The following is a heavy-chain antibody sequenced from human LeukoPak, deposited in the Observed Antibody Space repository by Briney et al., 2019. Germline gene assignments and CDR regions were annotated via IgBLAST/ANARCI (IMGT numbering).Heavy chain of an antibody. J-gene: IGHJ5*02. CDR3: TRDPQEYYDFWSGYLNNWFDP. V-gene: IGHV3-49*03. D-gene: IGHD3-3*01. Sequence: GGPLRLSCTASGFTFGDYAMSWFRQAPGKGLEWVGFIRSKAYGGTTEYAASVKGRFTISRDDSKSIAYLQMNSLKTEDTAVYYCTRDPQEYYDFWSGYLNNWFDPWGQGTLVTVSS. CDR1: GFTFGDYA. CDR2: IRSKAYGGTT.